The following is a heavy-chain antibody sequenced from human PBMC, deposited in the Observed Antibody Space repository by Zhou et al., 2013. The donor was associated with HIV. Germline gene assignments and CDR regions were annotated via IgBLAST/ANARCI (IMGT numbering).Heavy chain of an antibody. Sequence: QVQLVQSGAEVKKPGSSVKVSCKASGGTFSSYAISWVRQAPGQGLEWMGRIIPILGIANYAQKFQGRVTITADKSTSTAYMELSSLRSEDTAVYYCAREGYSSSWYGDAFDIWGQGTMVTVSS. J-gene: IGHJ3*02. V-gene: IGHV1-69*04. CDR1: GGTFSSYA. CDR3: AREGYSSSWYGDAFDI. CDR2: IIPILGIA. D-gene: IGHD6-13*01.